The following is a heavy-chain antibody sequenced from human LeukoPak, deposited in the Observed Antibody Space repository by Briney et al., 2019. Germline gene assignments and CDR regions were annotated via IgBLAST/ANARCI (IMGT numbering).Heavy chain of an antibody. CDR1: GFTFSDYS. D-gene: IGHD2-21*01. J-gene: IGHJ4*02. Sequence: PGGSLRHSCAASGFTFSDYSMNWVRQAPGKGLEWVSSITSSGTYIYYADSVKGRSTISRDNAKNSLYLQMNSLRVEDTAVYYCARDRANIVVVSASEYWGQGTLVTVSS. CDR3: ARDRANIVVVSASEY. CDR2: ITSSGTYI. V-gene: IGHV3-21*01.